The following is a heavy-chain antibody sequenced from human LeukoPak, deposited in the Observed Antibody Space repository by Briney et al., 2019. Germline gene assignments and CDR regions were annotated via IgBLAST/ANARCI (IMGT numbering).Heavy chain of an antibody. CDR1: GFTFSGSA. D-gene: IGHD6-19*01. Sequence: GGSLRLSCAASGFTFSGSAIHWVRQASGKGLEWVGRIRSKADNYATEYVASVKGRCIISRDDSKNTTFLQMNSLKTEDTAVYYCTRVTTVAASDFDYWGQGTQVTVSA. CDR3: TRVTTVAASDFDY. CDR2: IRSKADNYAT. J-gene: IGHJ4*02. V-gene: IGHV3-73*01.